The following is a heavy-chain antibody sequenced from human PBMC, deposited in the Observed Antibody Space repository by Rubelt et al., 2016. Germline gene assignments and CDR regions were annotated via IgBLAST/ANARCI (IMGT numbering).Heavy chain of an antibody. D-gene: IGHD3-10*01. V-gene: IGHV4-31*03. J-gene: IGHJ4*02. Sequence: QVQLQESCPGLVKPSQTLSLTCTVSGGSISSGGYYWSWIRQHPGKGLEWIGYIYYSGCTYYNPSLTRCVTISVDTSKNQFVLKLGSVAAADSAVDYCARDRWFGELSFDYWGQGTLVTVSS. CDR2: IYYSGCT. CDR3: ARDRWFGELSFDY. CDR1: GGSISSGGYY.